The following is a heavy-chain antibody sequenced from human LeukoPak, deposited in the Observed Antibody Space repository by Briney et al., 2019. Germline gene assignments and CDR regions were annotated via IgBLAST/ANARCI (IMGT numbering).Heavy chain of an antibody. D-gene: IGHD6-19*01. CDR3: ATQRSGWRKLGFDY. J-gene: IGHJ4*02. Sequence: GGSLRLSCAASGFTFSSYAMSWVRQAPGKGLEWVSAISGSGDSTYCADSVKGRFTISRDNSKNTLYLQMNSLRAEDTAVYYCATQRSGWRKLGFDYWGQGTLVTVSS. V-gene: IGHV3-23*01. CDR2: ISGSGDST. CDR1: GFTFSSYA.